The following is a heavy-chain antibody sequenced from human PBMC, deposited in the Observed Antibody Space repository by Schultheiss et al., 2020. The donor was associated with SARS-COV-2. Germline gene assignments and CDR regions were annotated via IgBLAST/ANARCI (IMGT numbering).Heavy chain of an antibody. CDR3: ARPQLWFGTYYYYGMDV. V-gene: IGHV3-13*01. D-gene: IGHD3-10*01. CDR2: IGTAGDT. Sequence: GGSLRLSCAASGFTFSSYDMHWVRQATGKGLEWVSAIGTAGDTYYPGSVKGRFTISRDNSKNTLYLQMNSLRAEDTAVYYCARPQLWFGTYYYYGMDVWGQGTTVTVSS. CDR1: GFTFSSYD. J-gene: IGHJ6*02.